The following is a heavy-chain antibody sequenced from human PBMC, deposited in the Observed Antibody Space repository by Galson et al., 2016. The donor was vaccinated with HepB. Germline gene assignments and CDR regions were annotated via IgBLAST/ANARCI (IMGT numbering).Heavy chain of an antibody. Sequence: QSGAEVKKPGESLKISCQGSGYKFTSYWIGWVRQVPGKGLEWMGTIYPGDSDTRYSPSFQGQVTISVDKSISTAYLQWSSLKASDSAMYSWARHELHSNSWYMDSWGQGTLVTVSS. CDR1: GYKFTSYW. CDR3: ARHELHSNSWYMDS. V-gene: IGHV5-51*01. CDR2: IYPGDSDT. J-gene: IGHJ4*02. D-gene: IGHD6-13*01.